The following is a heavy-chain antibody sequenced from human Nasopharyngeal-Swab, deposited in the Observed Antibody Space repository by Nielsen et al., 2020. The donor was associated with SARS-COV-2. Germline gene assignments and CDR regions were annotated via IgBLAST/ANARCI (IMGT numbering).Heavy chain of an antibody. V-gene: IGHV3-11*01. CDR1: GFTFSDYY. Sequence: GESLKISCAASGFTFSDYYMSWIRQAPGKGLEWVSYISSSGSTIYYADSVKGRFTISRDNAKNSLYLQMNSLRAEDTAVYYCARTYYYDSSGYYYGWFDPWGQGTLVTVSS. CDR3: ARTYYYDSSGYYYGWFDP. CDR2: ISSSGSTI. J-gene: IGHJ5*02. D-gene: IGHD3-22*01.